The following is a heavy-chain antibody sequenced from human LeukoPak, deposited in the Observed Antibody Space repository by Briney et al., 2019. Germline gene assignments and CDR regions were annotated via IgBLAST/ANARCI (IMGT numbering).Heavy chain of an antibody. Sequence: GGSLRLSCVASGVTLSNYAMSWARQAPGKGLEWVLSISGNGAHPYYADSVRGRFTISRDFSRNAVYLQMSNLRAEDTAVYFCARGGGLDVWGQGATVTVSS. D-gene: IGHD3-16*01. CDR3: ARGGGLDV. J-gene: IGHJ6*02. V-gene: IGHV3-23*01. CDR1: GVTLSNYA. CDR2: ISGNGAHP.